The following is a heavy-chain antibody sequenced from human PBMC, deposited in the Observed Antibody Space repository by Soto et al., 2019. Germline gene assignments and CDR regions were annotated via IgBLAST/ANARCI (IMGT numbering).Heavy chain of an antibody. CDR1: GFTFSSYG. J-gene: IGHJ4*02. CDR2: IWYDGSNK. V-gene: IGHV3-33*01. CDR3: ARDPYIWNYFDY. D-gene: IGHD1-20*01. Sequence: GESLKISCAASGFTFSSYGMHWVRQAPGKGLEWVAVIWYDGSNKYYADSVKGRFTISRDNSKNTLYLQMNSLRAEDTAVYYCARDPYIWNYFDYWGQGTLVTVSS.